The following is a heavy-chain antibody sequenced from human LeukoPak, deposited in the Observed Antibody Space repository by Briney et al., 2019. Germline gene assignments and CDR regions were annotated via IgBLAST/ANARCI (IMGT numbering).Heavy chain of an antibody. CDR3: ARRYCSGGSCYPDC. CDR2: IYPGDSDT. D-gene: IGHD2-15*01. Sequence: GESLKISSKGSGSSFTSYWSGWGRQMPGKGLEWMGIIYPGDSDTTYSPSFQGQATIPAAKSISTAYLQWSSLKASDTAMYYCARRYCSGGSCYPDCWGQGTLVTVSS. J-gene: IGHJ4*01. V-gene: IGHV5-51*01. CDR1: GSSFTSYW.